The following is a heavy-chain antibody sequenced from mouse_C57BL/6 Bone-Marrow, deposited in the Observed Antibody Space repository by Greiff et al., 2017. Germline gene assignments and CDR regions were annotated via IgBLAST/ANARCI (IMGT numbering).Heavy chain of an antibody. CDR3: ARDRPYGNYSYYFDY. V-gene: IGHV3-6*01. Sequence: DVQLQESGPGLVKPSQSLSLTCSVTGYSITSGYYWNWIRQFPGNKLEWMGYISYDGSNNYNPSLKNRISITRDTSKNQFFLKLNSVTTEDTATYYCARDRPYGNYSYYFDYWGKGTTLTVSS. D-gene: IGHD2-1*01. J-gene: IGHJ2*01. CDR1: GYSITSGYY. CDR2: ISYDGSN.